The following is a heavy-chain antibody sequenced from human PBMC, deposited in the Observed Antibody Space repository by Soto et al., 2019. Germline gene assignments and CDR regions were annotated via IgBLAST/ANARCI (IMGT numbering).Heavy chain of an antibody. CDR1: GGSINNHY. D-gene: IGHD2-8*01. Sequence: QVHLQESGPGLVKPSETLSLTCTVSGGSINNHYWSWIRQAPGKGLEWIGYIYYTGSTNYNPSLKSRVTMSVDTSKNQFSLNLTSLTAADTAIYYCARANWDSEYWGQGTLVTVSS. CDR3: ARANWDSEY. V-gene: IGHV4-59*11. J-gene: IGHJ4*02. CDR2: IYYTGST.